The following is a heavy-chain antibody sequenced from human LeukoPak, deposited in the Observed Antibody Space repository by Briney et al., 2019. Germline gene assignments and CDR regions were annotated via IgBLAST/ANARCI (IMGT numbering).Heavy chain of an antibody. CDR3: ARDVVVGNAFDI. D-gene: IGHD2-21*01. CDR2: INPNSGGT. Sequence: ASVKVSCKASGYTFTGYYMHWVRQAPGQGLERMGLINPNSGGTNYAQKFQGRVTMTRDTSISTAYMELSRLRSDDTAVYYCARDVVVGNAFDIWGQGTMVTVSS. CDR1: GYTFTGYY. V-gene: IGHV1-2*06. J-gene: IGHJ3*02.